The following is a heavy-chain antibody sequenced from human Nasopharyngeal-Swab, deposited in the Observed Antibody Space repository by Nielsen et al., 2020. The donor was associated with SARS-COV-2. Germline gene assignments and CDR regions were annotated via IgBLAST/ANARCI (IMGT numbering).Heavy chain of an antibody. J-gene: IGHJ2*01. CDR1: GFTFSSYA. D-gene: IGHD2-21*02. Sequence: GESLKISCAASGFTFSSYAMNWVRQGPGKGLEWVSGTSGSGDSTYYADSVKGRFTISRDNSKNTLYLQMNSLRAEDTAVYYCARLGGDGWYFDLWGRGTLVTVSS. CDR2: TSGSGDST. CDR3: ARLGGDGWYFDL. V-gene: IGHV3-23*01.